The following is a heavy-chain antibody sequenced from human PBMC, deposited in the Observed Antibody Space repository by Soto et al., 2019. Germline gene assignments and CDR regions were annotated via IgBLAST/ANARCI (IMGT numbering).Heavy chain of an antibody. V-gene: IGHV1-69*12. CDR1: GGTFSGYG. J-gene: IGHJ6*02. Sequence: QVQLVQSGAEVKKPGSSVKVSCKASGGTFSGYGISWVRQAPGQGLEWMGGIIPIFGTANYAQKFQGRVPITADESTSTAYMQLSSLRSEDTAVYYCASQTGTTGNYYYCMDVWGQGTTVTGSS. D-gene: IGHD1-1*01. CDR2: IIPIFGTA. CDR3: ASQTGTTGNYYYCMDV.